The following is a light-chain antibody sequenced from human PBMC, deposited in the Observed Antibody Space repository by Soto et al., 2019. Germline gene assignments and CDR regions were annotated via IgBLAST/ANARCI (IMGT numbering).Light chain of an antibody. CDR3: SSYTSSSTYVV. CDR1: SSDVGGYNY. Sequence: QSALTQPASVSGSPGQSITISCTGTSSDVGGYNYVSWYQQHPGKAPKLMIYDVSNRPSGVSNRFSGSESGNTASLTISGLQAADAADYYCSSYTSSSTYVVFGGGTKLTVL. V-gene: IGLV2-14*01. J-gene: IGLJ2*01. CDR2: DVS.